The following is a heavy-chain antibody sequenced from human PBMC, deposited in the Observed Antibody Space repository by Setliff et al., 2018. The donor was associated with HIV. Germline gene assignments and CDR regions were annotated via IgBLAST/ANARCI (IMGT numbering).Heavy chain of an antibody. CDR1: GGSLSGYY. D-gene: IGHD4-4*01. Sequence: PSETLSLTCAVYGGSLSGYYWTWIRQPPGKGLEWIGEINHSGSTNYNPSLKSRVTISIDTSKNQFSLKLSSVTAADTAMYYCARGRMATVLIKNWIDPWGQGSLVTVSS. J-gene: IGHJ5*02. CDR2: INHSGST. CDR3: ARGRMATVLIKNWIDP. V-gene: IGHV4-34*01.